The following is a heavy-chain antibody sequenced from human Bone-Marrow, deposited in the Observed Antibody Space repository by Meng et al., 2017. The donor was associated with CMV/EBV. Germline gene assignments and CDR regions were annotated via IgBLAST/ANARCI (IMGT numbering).Heavy chain of an antibody. CDR2: IYYSGST. CDR1: GGSISSSSYY. Sequence: SETLSLTCTVSGGSISSSSYYWGWIRQPPGKGLEWIGSIYYSGSTYYNPSLKSRVTISVDTSKNQFSLKLSSVTAADTAVYYCARGRGVPGYCSGGSCLRAFDIWGQGTMVTVSS. J-gene: IGHJ3*02. D-gene: IGHD2-15*01. CDR3: ARGRGVPGYCSGGSCLRAFDI. V-gene: IGHV4-39*01.